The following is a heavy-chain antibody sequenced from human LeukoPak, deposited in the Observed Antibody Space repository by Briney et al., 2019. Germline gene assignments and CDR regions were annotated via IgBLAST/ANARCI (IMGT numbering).Heavy chain of an antibody. CDR1: GGSISSYY. J-gene: IGHJ2*01. CDR3: ARLKGWYNWYFDL. CDR2: IYYGGST. V-gene: IGHV4-59*01. Sequence: SETLSLTCTVSGGSISSYYWSWLRQPQGKGVEWFGYIYYGGSTTYTPSLKSRVTISVDTCTKQFSLKRSSVTAAHTAVYYCARLKGWYNWYFDLRGRGTLVTVSS. D-gene: IGHD2-15*01.